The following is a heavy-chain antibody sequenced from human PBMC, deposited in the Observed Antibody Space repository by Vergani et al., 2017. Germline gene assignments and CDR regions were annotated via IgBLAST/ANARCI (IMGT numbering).Heavy chain of an antibody. J-gene: IGHJ6*03. D-gene: IGHD2-2*01. CDR3: AHMRYCSSTSCRYYYYYMDV. CDR1: GFSLSNARMG. V-gene: IGHV2-5*08. Sequence: QVTLKESGPVLVKPTETLTLTCTVSGFSLSNARMGVSWIRQPPGKALEWLALIYWDDDKRYSPSLKSRLTITKDTSKNQVVLTMTNMDPVDTATYYCAHMRYCSSTSCRYYYYYMDVWGKGTTVTVSS. CDR2: IYWDDDK.